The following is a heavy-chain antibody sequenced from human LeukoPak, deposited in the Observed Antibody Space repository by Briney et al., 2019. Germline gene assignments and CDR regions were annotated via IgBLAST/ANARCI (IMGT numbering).Heavy chain of an antibody. CDR3: ASGPIAVAGTAWGA. CDR2: INHSGST. CDR1: GGSFSGYY. Sequence: SETLSLTCAVYGGSFSGYYWSWIRQPPGKGLEWIGEINHSGSTNYNPSLKSRVTISVDTSKNQFSLKLSSVTAADTAVYYCASGPIAVAGTAWGAWGQGTLVTVSS. J-gene: IGHJ4*02. V-gene: IGHV4-34*01. D-gene: IGHD6-19*01.